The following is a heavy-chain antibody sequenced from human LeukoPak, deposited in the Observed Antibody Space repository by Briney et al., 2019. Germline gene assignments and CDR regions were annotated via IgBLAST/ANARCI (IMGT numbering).Heavy chain of an antibody. CDR1: GYTFTSYA. CDR3: AIRDGYRDY. CDR2: INAANGYA. D-gene: IGHD5-24*01. Sequence: ASVKVSCKASGYTFTSYAMHWVRLAPGQTLEWLGWINAANGYAKYSQELQGRVTITRDTSASTAYLELSSLRSEDTAVYYCAIRDGYRDYWGQGTLVTVSS. J-gene: IGHJ4*02. V-gene: IGHV1-3*03.